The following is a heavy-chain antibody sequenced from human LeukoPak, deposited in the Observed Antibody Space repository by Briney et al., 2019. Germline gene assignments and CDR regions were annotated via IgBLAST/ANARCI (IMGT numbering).Heavy chain of an antibody. CDR2: IIPICGIA. CDR3: ARVEGPYYYDSSGYPTGAFDI. CDR1: GGTFSNYA. J-gene: IGHJ3*02. D-gene: IGHD3-22*01. Sequence: ASVKVSCKSSGGTFSNYAISWVRQAPGQGLEWMGRIIPICGIANYAQKFQGRVTITADKSTSTAYMELSSLRSEDPAVYYCARVEGPYYYDSSGYPTGAFDIWGQGTMVTVSS. V-gene: IGHV1-69*04.